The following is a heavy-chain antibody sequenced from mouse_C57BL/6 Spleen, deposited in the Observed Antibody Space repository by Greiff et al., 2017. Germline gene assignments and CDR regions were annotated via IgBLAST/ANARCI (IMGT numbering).Heavy chain of an antibody. J-gene: IGHJ2*01. Sequence: EVNLMESGGDLVKPGGSLKLSCAASGFTFSSYGMSWVRQTPDKRLEWVATISSGGSYTYYPDSVKGRFTISRDNAKNTLYLQMSSLKSVDTAMYYCARRDSNYRFDYWGQGTTLTVSS. CDR3: ARRDSNYRFDY. CDR1: GFTFSSYG. CDR2: ISSGGSYT. D-gene: IGHD2-5*01. V-gene: IGHV5-6*02.